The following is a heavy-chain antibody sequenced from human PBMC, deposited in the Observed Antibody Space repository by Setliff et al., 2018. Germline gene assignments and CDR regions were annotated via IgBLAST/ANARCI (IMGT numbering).Heavy chain of an antibody. D-gene: IGHD3-22*01. CDR2: INPNSGGT. J-gene: IGHJ5*02. V-gene: IGHV1-2*02. Sequence: ASVKVSCKASGYTFTGYYMHWVRQAPGQGLEWMGWINPNSGGTNYAQKFQGRVTMTRDTSISTAYMELSRLRSDDTAVYYCARSYYYDSSAANWFDPWGQGTRVTSPQ. CDR3: ARSYYYDSSAANWFDP. CDR1: GYTFTGYY.